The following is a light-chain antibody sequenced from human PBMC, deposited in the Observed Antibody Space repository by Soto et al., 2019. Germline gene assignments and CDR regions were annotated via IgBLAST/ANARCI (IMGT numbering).Light chain of an antibody. CDR3: QQTYTTPYT. J-gene: IGKJ2*01. CDR2: TSG. V-gene: IGKV1-39*01. CDR1: QRVTTY. Sequence: IPMTQSPSSLSASVGDRVTITCRASQRVTTYVNWYQQKPGGAPKLLITTSGTLQRGVPSRFSGSGSGTEFTLTITTLQPGDFATYSCQQTYTTPYTFGQGTKLEI.